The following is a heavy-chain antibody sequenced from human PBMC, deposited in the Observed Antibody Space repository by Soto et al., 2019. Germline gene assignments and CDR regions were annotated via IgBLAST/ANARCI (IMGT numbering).Heavy chain of an antibody. Sequence: ASVKVSCKASGYTFTSYGISWVRQAPGQGLEWMGWISAYNGNTNYAQKLQGRVTMTTDTSTSTAYMELRSLRSDDTAVYYCARGVTWFGDPLRPYYFDYWGQGTLVTVSS. CDR2: ISAYNGNT. V-gene: IGHV1-18*01. CDR1: GYTFTSYG. D-gene: IGHD3-10*01. CDR3: ARGVTWFGDPLRPYYFDY. J-gene: IGHJ4*02.